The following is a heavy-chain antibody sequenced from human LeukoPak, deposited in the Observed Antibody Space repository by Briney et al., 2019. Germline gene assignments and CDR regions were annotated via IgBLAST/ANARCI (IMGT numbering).Heavy chain of an antibody. CDR3: AKEVYGSGPYYLDS. J-gene: IGHJ4*02. CDR2: ISSSGSTI. D-gene: IGHD3-10*01. Sequence: PGRSLRLSCAASGFTFSDYYMSWIRQAPGKGLEWVSYISSSGSTIYYADSVKGRFTISRDNSRNTLYLQMNSLGAEDTATYYCAKEVYGSGPYYLDSWGQGTLVTVSS. V-gene: IGHV3-11*01. CDR1: GFTFSDYY.